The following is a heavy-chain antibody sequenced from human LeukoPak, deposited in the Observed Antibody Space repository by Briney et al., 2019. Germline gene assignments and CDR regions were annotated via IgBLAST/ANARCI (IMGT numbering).Heavy chain of an antibody. V-gene: IGHV3-64*01. CDR1: GFTFSSYA. D-gene: IGHD6-13*01. Sequence: PGGSLRLSCAASGFTFSSYAMHWVRQAPGKGLEYVSAIRSNGGSTYYANSVKGRFTISRDNSKNTLYLQMGSLRAEDMAVYYCARQDSSSWAIYYYYYMDVWGKGTTVTISS. J-gene: IGHJ6*03. CDR3: ARQDSSSWAIYYYYYMDV. CDR2: IRSNGGST.